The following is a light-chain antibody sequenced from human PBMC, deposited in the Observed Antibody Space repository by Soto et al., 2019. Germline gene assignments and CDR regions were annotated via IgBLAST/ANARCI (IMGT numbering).Light chain of an antibody. Sequence: EIVLTQFPVTLSVSPGEGATLSCRASQSVSSKLAWYQQEPGQAPRLLIYGASTRATGIPARFSGSGSGTEFTLTISSLQSEDFAVYYCQQYNKWPPWTFGQGTKVDIK. CDR1: QSVSSK. J-gene: IGKJ1*01. CDR2: GAS. V-gene: IGKV3-15*01. CDR3: QQYNKWPPWT.